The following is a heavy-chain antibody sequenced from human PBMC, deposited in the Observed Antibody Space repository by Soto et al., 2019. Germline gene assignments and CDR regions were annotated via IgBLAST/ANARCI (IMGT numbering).Heavy chain of an antibody. Sequence: PGESLKISCKISGYMFATYWISWVRQMPGKGLEWMGKMEPSDSYTRYSPAFEGHVTFSVDKSIDTAYLQWSSLKASDTAIYYCASSGRLGYNLWDYFAYWGQGTLVTVSS. CDR2: MEPSDSYT. D-gene: IGHD5-12*01. CDR1: GYMFATYW. J-gene: IGHJ4*02. V-gene: IGHV5-10-1*01. CDR3: ASSGRLGYNLWDYFAY.